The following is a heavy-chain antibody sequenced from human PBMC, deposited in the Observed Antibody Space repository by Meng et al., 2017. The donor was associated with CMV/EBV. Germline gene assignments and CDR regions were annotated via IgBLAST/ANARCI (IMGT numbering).Heavy chain of an antibody. CDR2: IKQDGSEK. CDR1: GFTFSSYW. J-gene: IGHJ3*02. Sequence: GESLKISCAASGFTFSSYWMSWVRQAPGKGLEWVANIKQDGSEKYYVDSAKGRFTISRDNAKNTLYLQMNSLRAEDTAVYYCARDQILTRPGAFDIWGQGTMVTVSS. D-gene: IGHD2-8*01. V-gene: IGHV3-7*01. CDR3: ARDQILTRPGAFDI.